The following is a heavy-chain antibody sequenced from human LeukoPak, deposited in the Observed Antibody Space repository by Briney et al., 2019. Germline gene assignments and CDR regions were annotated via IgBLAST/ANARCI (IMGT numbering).Heavy chain of an antibody. D-gene: IGHD5-18*01. V-gene: IGHV4-39*07. J-gene: IGHJ4*02. CDR1: GGSVISNSYY. CDR3: ARQFNSYGFHFTDY. Sequence: PSETLSLTCTVSGGSVISNSYYWGWIRQPPGKGLEWIGSIYYTGSTYYNPSLKSRVTISVDTSKNQFSLKLSSVTAADTAVYYCARQFNSYGFHFTDYWGQGTLVTVSS. CDR2: IYYTGST.